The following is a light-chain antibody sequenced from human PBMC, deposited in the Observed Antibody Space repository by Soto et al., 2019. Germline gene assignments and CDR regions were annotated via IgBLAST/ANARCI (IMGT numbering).Light chain of an antibody. J-gene: IGLJ1*01. Sequence: QSVLTQPRSVSGSPGQSATISCTGTSSDVGGYNYVSWYLQHPGKAPKVMIYDVSKRPSGVPDRFSGSKSGNTASLTISGLQSEDEADYYCCSFAGNYIYVFGTGTKVTVL. CDR2: DVS. CDR1: SSDVGGYNY. V-gene: IGLV2-11*01. CDR3: CSFAGNYIYV.